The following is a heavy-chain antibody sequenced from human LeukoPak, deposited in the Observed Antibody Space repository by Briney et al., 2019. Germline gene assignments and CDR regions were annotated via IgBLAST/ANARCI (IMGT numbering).Heavy chain of an antibody. CDR3: ARETETYYDILTGYSATDY. CDR2: IYTSGST. J-gene: IGHJ4*02. CDR1: GGSISSGSYY. V-gene: IGHV4-61*02. D-gene: IGHD3-9*01. Sequence: RPSQTLSLTCTVSGGSISSGSYYWSWIRQPAGKGLEWIGRIYTSGSTNYNPSLKSRVTISVDTSKNQFSLKLSSVTAADTAVCYCARETETYYDILTGYSATDYWGQGTLVTVSS.